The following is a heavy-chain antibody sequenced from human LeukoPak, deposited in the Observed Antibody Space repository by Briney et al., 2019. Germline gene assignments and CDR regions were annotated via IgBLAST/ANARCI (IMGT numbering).Heavy chain of an antibody. J-gene: IGHJ4*02. D-gene: IGHD1-26*01. Sequence: TGGSLRLSCAASGFTFSSYSMNWVRQAPGKGLEWVSYITRSGSAKYYADAVKGRFTISRDNAKNSLYLQMNSLRAEDTAVYYCATQWELHPAFWGQGTLATVSS. V-gene: IGHV3-48*01. CDR2: ITRSGSAK. CDR3: ATQWELHPAF. CDR1: GFTFSSYS.